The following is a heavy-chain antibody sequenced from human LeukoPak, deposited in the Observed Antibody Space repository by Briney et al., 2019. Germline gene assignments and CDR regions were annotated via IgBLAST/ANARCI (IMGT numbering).Heavy chain of an antibody. CDR1: GFTFSSYA. D-gene: IGHD3-10*01. Sequence: GGSLRLSCAASGFTFSSYAMHWVRQAPGKGLEWVAVISYDGSNKYYADSVKGRFTISRDNSKNTLYLQMNSLRAEDTAVYYCARARPLTDYYGSGSYAPFDYWGQGTLVTVSS. CDR3: ARARPLTDYYGSGSYAPFDY. CDR2: ISYDGSNK. V-gene: IGHV3-30*04. J-gene: IGHJ4*02.